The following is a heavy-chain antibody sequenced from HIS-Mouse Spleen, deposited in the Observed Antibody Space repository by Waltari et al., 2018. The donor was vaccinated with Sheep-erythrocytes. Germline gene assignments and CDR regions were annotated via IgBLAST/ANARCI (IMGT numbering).Heavy chain of an antibody. Sequence: QVQLVQSGAEVKKPGSSVKVSCKASGGTFSSSAISWVRQAPGQGLEWMGRISPILGIANYAQKFQGRGTITADKSTSTAYMELSSLRSEDTAVYYCAQTGATTPHFDYWGQGTLVTVSS. CDR3: AQTGATTPHFDY. CDR2: ISPILGIA. J-gene: IGHJ4*02. CDR1: GGTFSSSA. D-gene: IGHD1-26*01. V-gene: IGHV1-69*04.